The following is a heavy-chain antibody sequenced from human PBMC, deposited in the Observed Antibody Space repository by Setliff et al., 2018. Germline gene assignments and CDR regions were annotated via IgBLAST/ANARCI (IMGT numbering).Heavy chain of an antibody. CDR3: ARQNDFWSGQDFDY. Sequence: GGSLRLSCAASGFTFSSYSMNWVRQAPGKGLEWVSYISSSSSTIYYADSVKGRFTISRDNSKNTLYLQMNSLRAEDTAVYYCARQNDFWSGQDFDYWGQGTLVTVSS. J-gene: IGHJ4*02. V-gene: IGHV3-48*01. D-gene: IGHD3-3*01. CDR2: ISSSSSTI. CDR1: GFTFSSYS.